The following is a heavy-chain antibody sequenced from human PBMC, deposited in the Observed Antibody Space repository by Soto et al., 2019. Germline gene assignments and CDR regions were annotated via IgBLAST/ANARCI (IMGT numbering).Heavy chain of an antibody. V-gene: IGHV3-7*03. CDR2: VRQDGSQT. CDR3: VRDGLSGWHFDY. CDR1: GFSFRNFW. J-gene: IGHJ4*02. D-gene: IGHD6-19*01. Sequence: VQLVESGGGSVQPGGSLRLSCEASGFSFRNFWMSWIRQVPGKGLEWVANVRQDGSQTYLVDSVQGRFTISRDNTKNSLYLQMNSLRAEDAAVYYCVRDGLSGWHFDYWGQGTLVTVSS.